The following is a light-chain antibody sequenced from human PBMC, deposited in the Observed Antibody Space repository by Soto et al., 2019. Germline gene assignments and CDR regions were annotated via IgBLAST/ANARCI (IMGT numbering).Light chain of an antibody. CDR1: SGDVGGYDY. CDR2: EVN. Sequence: QSALTQPPSASGSPGQSVTISCTGTSGDVGGYDYVSWYQHHPGKAPKLIIFEVNKRPSGVPDRFSGSKFGNTASLTVSGLQAEDEADYYCNSYTGWIYVFGTGTKLTVL. J-gene: IGLJ1*01. V-gene: IGLV2-8*01. CDR3: NSYTGWIYV.